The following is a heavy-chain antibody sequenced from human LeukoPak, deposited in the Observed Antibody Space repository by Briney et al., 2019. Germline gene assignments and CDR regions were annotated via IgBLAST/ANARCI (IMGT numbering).Heavy chain of an antibody. CDR1: EFTVSSYS. Sequence: GGSLRPSCAASEFTVSSYSMSWVRQAPGKGLEWVSLIYNGGDTFYADSVKGRFTISRDSSKNTLYLQMNSLRADDTAVYYCARVVGASHYTVDYWGQGTLVTVSS. CDR2: IYNGGDT. D-gene: IGHD1-26*01. J-gene: IGHJ4*02. CDR3: ARVVGASHYTVDY. V-gene: IGHV3-53*01.